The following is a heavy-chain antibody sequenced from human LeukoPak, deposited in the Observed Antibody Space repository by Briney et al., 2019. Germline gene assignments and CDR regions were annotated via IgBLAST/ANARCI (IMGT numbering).Heavy chain of an antibody. CDR3: ARDTDDFQGLDI. J-gene: IGHJ3*02. CDR2: ISGSGGST. D-gene: IGHD3-3*01. CDR1: GFTFNSYS. V-gene: IGHV3-23*01. Sequence: GGSLRLSCVASGFTFNSYSMNWVRQAPGKGLEWVSAISGSGGSTFYADSVKGRFTISRDNSKNTLYLHMNSLRAEDTAVYYCARDTDDFQGLDIWGQGTRVTVSS.